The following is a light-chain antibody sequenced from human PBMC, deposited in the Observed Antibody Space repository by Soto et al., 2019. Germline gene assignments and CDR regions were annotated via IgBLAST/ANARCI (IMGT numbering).Light chain of an antibody. CDR1: QSVSSRR. Sequence: GLTHSSRTVSLFGGECASLSSRASQSVSSRRLAWYQQKPGQAPRFLIYGASTRPTGIPDRFSGSGSGTDFTLTISRLEPEDFAVYYCQQYGSSLIFGQGTRLEIK. J-gene: IGKJ5*01. V-gene: IGKV3-20*01. CDR2: GAS. CDR3: QQYGSSLI.